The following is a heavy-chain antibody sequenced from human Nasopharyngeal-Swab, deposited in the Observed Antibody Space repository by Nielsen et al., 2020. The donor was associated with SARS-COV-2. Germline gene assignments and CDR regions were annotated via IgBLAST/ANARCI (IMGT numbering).Heavy chain of an antibody. CDR3: ARIIVATNYYYYYGMDV. Sequence: WVRQAPGQGLEWMGGIIPIFGTANYAQKFQGRVTITADESTGTAYMELSSLRSEDTAVYYCARIIVATNYYYYYGMDVWGQGTTVTVSS. V-gene: IGHV1-69*01. D-gene: IGHD5-12*01. CDR2: IIPIFGTA. J-gene: IGHJ6*02.